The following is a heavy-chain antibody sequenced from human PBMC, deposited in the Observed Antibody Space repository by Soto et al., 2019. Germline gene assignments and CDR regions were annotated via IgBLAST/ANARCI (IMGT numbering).Heavy chain of an antibody. V-gene: IGHV2-5*02. CDR3: VRQDWNNNRAYCAL. Sequence: QITVKESGPKLVKPSQTLTLTCAFSGFSLSTSGVGVGWVRQPPGKAPEWLALIYWDDDKRYRPTLKIRLSITKDTSKDQVVFTMTNMDPVDTATYYCVRQDWNNNRAYCALWGRGTVVTVSS. J-gene: IGHJ2*01. CDR1: GFSLSTSGVG. CDR2: IYWDDDK. D-gene: IGHD1-1*01.